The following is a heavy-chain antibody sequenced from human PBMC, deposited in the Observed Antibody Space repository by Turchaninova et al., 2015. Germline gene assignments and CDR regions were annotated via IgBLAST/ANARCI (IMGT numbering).Heavy chain of an antibody. CDR1: GFIVSDVW. D-gene: IGHD4-17*01. CDR3: NTRGTVTRG. Sequence: GGGLVKPGGSLRLSCAASGFIVSDVWMNWVRQAPGKGLEWIGRIKSKTDGETTDYGAPGKGRFTISRDDSKNTMYLQMKSLKTEKTAVYHCNTRGTVTRGWGQGTLVTVSS. V-gene: IGHV3-15*01. J-gene: IGHJ4*02. CDR2: IKSKTDGETT.